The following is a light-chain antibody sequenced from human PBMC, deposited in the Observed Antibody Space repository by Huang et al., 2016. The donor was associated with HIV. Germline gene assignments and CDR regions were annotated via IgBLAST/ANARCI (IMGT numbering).Light chain of an antibody. Sequence: MQLTQSPSSLSASVGDRVTITCRASQGINNYLAWYQQKAGKAPKLLIDAASSLQSWVPSSFSGSASWTDFTLTINTLQPEDSATYYCQQLDSYPLTFGGGTKVEIK. V-gene: IGKV1-9*01. J-gene: IGKJ4*01. CDR1: QGINNY. CDR2: AAS. CDR3: QQLDSYPLT.